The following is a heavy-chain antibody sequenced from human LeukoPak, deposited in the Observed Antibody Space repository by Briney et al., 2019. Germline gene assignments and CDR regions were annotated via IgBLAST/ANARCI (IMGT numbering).Heavy chain of an antibody. CDR2: ISSSGNT. V-gene: IGHV4-39*02. CDR3: ARLGAGPTYYDFWSGYSSFYFDY. Sequence: PSETLSLTCIVSGGSTSGGNYYWGWIRRPPGKGLEWIGGISSSGNTYYNPSLKSRITISIDTSKNHFSLKLSSVTAADTAVYYCARLGAGPTYYDFWSGYSSFYFDYWGQGTLATVSS. D-gene: IGHD3-3*01. J-gene: IGHJ4*02. CDR1: GGSTSGGNYY.